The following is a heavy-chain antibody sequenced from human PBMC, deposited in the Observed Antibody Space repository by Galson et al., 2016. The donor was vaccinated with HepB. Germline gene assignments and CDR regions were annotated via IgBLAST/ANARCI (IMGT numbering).Heavy chain of an antibody. CDR1: GHTYGDYW. D-gene: IGHD1/OR15-1a*01. Sequence: QSGAEVKKPGESLKISCEDSGHTYGDYWIGWARQMHGGGLERMGLIRLLDSTTFYRPSFQGRVTISADRSISTAYLEWSSLKASDTAIYYCASALDGTFFFDYWSQGTLVTVSS. J-gene: IGHJ4*02. CDR2: IRLLDSTT. V-gene: IGHV5-51*01. CDR3: ASALDGTFFFDY.